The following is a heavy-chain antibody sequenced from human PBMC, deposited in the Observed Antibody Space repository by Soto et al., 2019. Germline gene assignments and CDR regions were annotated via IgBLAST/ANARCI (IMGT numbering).Heavy chain of an antibody. J-gene: IGHJ4*02. CDR1: GASIKTSGYY. D-gene: IGHD5-12*01. CDR2: IYYSGTT. V-gene: IGHV4-31*03. CDR3: ATNCGYDFYYFDS. Sequence: SETLSLTCTVSGASIKTSGYYWTWIRQHPVKGLEWIGYIYYSGTTYYTPSLESRVTMSVDLSTNQFSLRLTSVTAADTAVYYCATNCGYDFYYFDSWGQGALVTVSS.